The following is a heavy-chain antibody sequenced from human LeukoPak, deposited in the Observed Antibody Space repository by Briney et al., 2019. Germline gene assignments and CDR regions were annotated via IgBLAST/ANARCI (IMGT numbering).Heavy chain of an antibody. CDR2: IREKANGHTT. Sequence: GGSLRLSCAVSGFTFSDHHMDWVRQAPGKGLEWVGRIREKANGHTTEYAASVKGRFSISRDNSKNSLFLQMNSLKTEDTAVYYCASLGGYISGDDIIDIWGQGTMVTVSS. J-gene: IGHJ3*02. V-gene: IGHV3-72*01. CDR1: GFTFSDHH. D-gene: IGHD5-18*01. CDR3: ASLGGYISGDDIIDI.